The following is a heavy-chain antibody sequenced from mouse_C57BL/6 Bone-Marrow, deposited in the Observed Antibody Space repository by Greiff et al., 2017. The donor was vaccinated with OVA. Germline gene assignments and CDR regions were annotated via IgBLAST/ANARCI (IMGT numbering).Heavy chain of an antibody. D-gene: IGHD2-13*01. J-gene: IGHJ1*03. CDR1: GYTFTDYY. V-gene: IGHV1-76*01. CDR3: ARMGDWHWYFDV. Sequence: QVQLQQSGAELVRPGASVKLSCKASGYTFTDYYINWVKQRPGQGLEWIARIYPGSGNTYYNEKFKGKATLTAEKSSSTAYMQLSSLTSEDSAVYFCARMGDWHWYFDVWGTGTTVTVSS. CDR2: IYPGSGNT.